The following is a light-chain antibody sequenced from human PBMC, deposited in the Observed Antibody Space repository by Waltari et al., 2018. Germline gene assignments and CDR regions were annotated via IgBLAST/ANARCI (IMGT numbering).Light chain of an antibody. CDR1: KLEDKY. J-gene: IGLJ2*01. CDR3: QAWDSRTFVV. CDR2: QDT. V-gene: IGLV3-1*01. Sequence: SYELTQPPSLSVSPGQTATITCSGDKLEDKYVSWYQQKPGQYPVLVIFQDTRRPSGIPERFSGSISGNTATLTISGTQTLDEADYYCQAWDSRTFVVFGGGTKVTV.